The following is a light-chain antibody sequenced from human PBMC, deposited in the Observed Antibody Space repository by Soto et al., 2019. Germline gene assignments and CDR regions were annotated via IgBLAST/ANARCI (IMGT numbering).Light chain of an antibody. CDR3: QHRYNWPLT. V-gene: IGKV3-11*01. CDR2: DAS. Sequence: EVVLTQSPATLSLSPGEKAILSCRASQDINTYLGWYQQKPGQPPRLLIYDASNRASGIPARFSGSGSGTDFTLTIDTLEPEDFAIYYCQHRYNWPLTFGAGTKVEIK. CDR1: QDINTY. J-gene: IGKJ4*01.